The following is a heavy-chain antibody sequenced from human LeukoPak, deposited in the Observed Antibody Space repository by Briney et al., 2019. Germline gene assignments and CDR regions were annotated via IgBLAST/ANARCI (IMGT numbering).Heavy chain of an antibody. CDR3: ARFKGGTGFDY. D-gene: IGHD1-26*01. V-gene: IGHV4-39*01. Sequence: PSETLSLTCTVSSDSITTSDFDWAWIRQPPGQGFEWIATISSSGKAYYYPSLMSRVTISVDTSKNQFSLDVTSVTAADTGLFYCARFKGGTGFDYWGRGILVIVS. CDR2: ISSSGKA. CDR1: SDSITTSDFD. J-gene: IGHJ4*02.